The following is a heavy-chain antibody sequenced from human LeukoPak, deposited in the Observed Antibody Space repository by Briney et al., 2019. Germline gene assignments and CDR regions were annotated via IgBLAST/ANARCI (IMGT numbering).Heavy chain of an antibody. J-gene: IGHJ4*02. CDR3: AKGKTITMIVVGDSFDS. CDR1: GFTFSNYA. Sequence: GGSLRLSCAASGFTFSNYAMSWVRQAPGKGLEWVSAISWSGGSTYYADSVKGRFTISRDSSKNTLYLQRNSLRAEDTAVYYCAKGKTITMIVVGDSFDSWGQGTLVTVSS. V-gene: IGHV3-23*01. CDR2: ISWSGGST. D-gene: IGHD3-22*01.